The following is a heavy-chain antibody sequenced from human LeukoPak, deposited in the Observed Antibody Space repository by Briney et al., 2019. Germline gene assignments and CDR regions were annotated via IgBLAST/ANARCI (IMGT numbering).Heavy chain of an antibody. V-gene: IGHV3-21*01. Sequence: GGSLRLSCAPSGFTFSSYSMNWVRQAPGKGLEWVSFIDTSAAYIYYGDSMRGRFTISRDNAKNSLYLQMNGLRAEDTAVYYCARGRSITLLRGVAMSDGFDIWGQGTMVTVSS. CDR1: GFTFSSYS. CDR3: ARGRSITLLRGVAMSDGFDI. CDR2: IDTSAAYI. D-gene: IGHD3-10*01. J-gene: IGHJ3*02.